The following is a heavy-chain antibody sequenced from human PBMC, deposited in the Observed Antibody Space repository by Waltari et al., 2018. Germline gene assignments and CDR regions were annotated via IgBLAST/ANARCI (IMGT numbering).Heavy chain of an antibody. V-gene: IGHV3-33*01. J-gene: IGHJ4*02. CDR1: GFTFRRYG. CDR2: IWYDGSNK. Sequence: QVQLVESGGGVVQPGRSLRLSCVASGFTFRRYGMHGVRQAPGKGLEWVAVIWYDGSNKYYADSVKGRFTISRDNSKNTLYLQMNSLRAEDTAVYYCARDPENYYFDYWGQGTLVTVSS. CDR3: ARDPENYYFDY.